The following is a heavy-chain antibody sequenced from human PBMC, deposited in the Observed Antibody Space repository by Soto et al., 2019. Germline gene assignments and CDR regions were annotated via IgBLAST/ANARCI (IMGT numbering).Heavy chain of an antibody. J-gene: IGHJ4*02. V-gene: IGHV4-61*05. CDR1: GGSISNSSYY. Sequence: PSETLSLTCTVSGGSISNSSYYWGWIRQPPGKGLEWIGYIYYSGSTNYNPSLKSRVTISVDTSKNQFSLKLSSVTAADTAVYYCASQVRGRGPPYFDYWGQGTLVTVSS. CDR2: IYYSGST. CDR3: ASQVRGRGPPYFDY. D-gene: IGHD3-16*01.